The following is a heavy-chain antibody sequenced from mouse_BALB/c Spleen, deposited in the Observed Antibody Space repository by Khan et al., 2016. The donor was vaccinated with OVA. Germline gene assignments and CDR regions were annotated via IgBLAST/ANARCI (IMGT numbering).Heavy chain of an antibody. CDR2: ISSGGDYT. CDR1: GFTFSSYS. J-gene: IGHJ3*01. D-gene: IGHD1-1*02. V-gene: IGHV5-6*01. CDR3: ASHLSGAFAY. Sequence: EVELVESGGDLVKPGGSLKLSCAASGFTFSSYSMPWVRQTPDKRLEWVATISSGGDYTYYPDSVKGRFTISRDTAKNTLYLQMSSLKSEDTARYYCASHLSGAFAYWGQGTLVTVSA.